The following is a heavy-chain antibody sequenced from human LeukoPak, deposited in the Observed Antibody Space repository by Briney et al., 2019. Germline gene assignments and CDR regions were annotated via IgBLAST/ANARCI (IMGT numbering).Heavy chain of an antibody. J-gene: IGHJ4*02. Sequence: SETLSLTRTDSGGSLSSYYWSWIRQPPGKGLEWIGYIYYSGSTNYNPSLKSRVTISVDTSKNQFSLKLSSVTAADTAVYYCARGANRVSYYFDYWGQGTLVTVSS. D-gene: IGHD1-14*01. CDR2: IYYSGST. CDR3: ARGANRVSYYFDY. V-gene: IGHV4-59*01. CDR1: GGSLSSYY.